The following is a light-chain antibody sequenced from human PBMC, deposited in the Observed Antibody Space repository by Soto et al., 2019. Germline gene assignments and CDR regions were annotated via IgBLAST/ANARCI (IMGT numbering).Light chain of an antibody. CDR2: EVS. J-gene: IGLJ3*02. V-gene: IGLV2-14*01. CDR3: GSYTSSSTPV. CDR1: SSDVGGYNY. Sequence: QSALTQPASVSGSPGQSITISCTGTSSDVGGYNYVSWYQQHPGKAPKLMIYEVSNRPSGVSNRFSGSKSGNTASLTISGLLAEDEADYYGGSYTSSSTPVFGGGTKLTV.